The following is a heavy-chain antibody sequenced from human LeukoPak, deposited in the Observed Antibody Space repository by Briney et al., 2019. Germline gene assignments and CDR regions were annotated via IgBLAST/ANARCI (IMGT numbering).Heavy chain of an antibody. V-gene: IGHV4-31*03. Sequence: SQTLSLTCTVSGGSISSGGYYWSWIRQHPGKGLEWIGYIYYSGSTYYSPSLKSRVTISVDTSKNQFSLKLSSVTAADTAVYYCARVHLLYGMDVWGQGTTVTVSS. CDR1: GGSISSGGYY. J-gene: IGHJ6*02. CDR2: IYYSGST. CDR3: ARVHLLYGMDV.